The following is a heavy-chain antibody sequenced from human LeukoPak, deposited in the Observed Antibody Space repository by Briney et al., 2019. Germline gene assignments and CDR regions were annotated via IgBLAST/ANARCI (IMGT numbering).Heavy chain of an antibody. V-gene: IGHV3-53*03. CDR2: LYSDDTT. D-gene: IGHD4-17*01. CDR3: AGGDYALDY. Sequence: GGSLRLSCAASGFTVSSNYMTWVRQPPGKGLEWVSVLYSDDTTYYADSVKGRFTISRDNPKNTLFLQMNSLRAEDTAVYYCAGGDYALDYWGQGTLVTVSS. CDR1: GFTVSSNY. J-gene: IGHJ4*02.